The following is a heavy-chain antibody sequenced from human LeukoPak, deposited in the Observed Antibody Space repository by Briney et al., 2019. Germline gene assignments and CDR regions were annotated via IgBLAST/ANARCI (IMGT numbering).Heavy chain of an antibody. J-gene: IGHJ6*02. V-gene: IGHV4-34*01. CDR3: ARGFGRIAVPYYYYGMDV. D-gene: IGHD6-19*01. Sequence: SSETLSLTCAVYGGSFSGYYWSWIRQPPGKGLEWIGEINHSGSTNYNPSLKSRVTISVDTSKNQFSLKLSSVTAADTAVYYCARGFGRIAVPYYYYGMDVWGQGTTVTVSS. CDR1: GGSFSGYY. CDR2: INHSGST.